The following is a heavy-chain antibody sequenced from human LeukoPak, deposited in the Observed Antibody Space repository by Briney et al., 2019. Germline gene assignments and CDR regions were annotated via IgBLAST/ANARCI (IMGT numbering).Heavy chain of an antibody. J-gene: IGHJ4*02. CDR2: IYYSGST. CDR1: GGSISSGGYY. D-gene: IGHD3-22*01. CDR3: ARSGDSSGSVYYFDY. Sequence: TLSLTCTVSGGSISSGGYYWSWIRQHPGKGLEWIGYIYYSGSTYYNPSLKSRVTISVDTSKNQFSLKLSSVTAADTAMYYCARSGDSSGSVYYFDYWGQGTLVTVSS. V-gene: IGHV4-31*03.